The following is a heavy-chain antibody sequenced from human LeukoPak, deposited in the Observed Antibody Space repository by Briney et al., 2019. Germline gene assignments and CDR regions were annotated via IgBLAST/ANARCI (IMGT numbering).Heavy chain of an antibody. J-gene: IGHJ1*01. CDR2: ISAYNGNT. Sequence: ASVKVSWKASGYTFTSYGISWVRQAPGQGLEWMGWISAYNGNTNYAQKLQGRVNMTTDTSTSTAYMELRSLRSDDTAVYYCARDILTGYYAQLGYFQHWGQGTLVTVSS. V-gene: IGHV1-18*01. CDR1: GYTFTSYG. D-gene: IGHD3-9*01. CDR3: ARDILTGYYAQLGYFQH.